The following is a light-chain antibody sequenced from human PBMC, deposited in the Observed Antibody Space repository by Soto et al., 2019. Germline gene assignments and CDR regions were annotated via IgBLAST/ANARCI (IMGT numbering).Light chain of an antibody. V-gene: IGKV3-20*01. CDR2: AAS. CDR1: HSVSSTY. Sequence: EIVLTQSPGTLSLSPGERATLSCRASHSVSSTYFAWYQQKPGQAPRLLIYAASSRETGIPDTFSGSGSGTDFTLTLSRLEPEDFAVYYCQQYDSSPYTFGQGTKLEIK. CDR3: QQYDSSPYT. J-gene: IGKJ2*01.